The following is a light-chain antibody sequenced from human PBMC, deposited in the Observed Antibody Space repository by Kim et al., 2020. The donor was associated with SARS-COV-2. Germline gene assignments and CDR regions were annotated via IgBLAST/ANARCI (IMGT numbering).Light chain of an antibody. CDR1: QGISNY. Sequence: ESVGDTGTITCRASQGISNYLAWYQQKPGKVPTLLIYAASTLQSGVPSRFSGSGSGTDFTLTISSLQPGDVATYYCQKSDSAPWTFGQGTKVDIK. CDR2: AAS. V-gene: IGKV1-27*01. CDR3: QKSDSAPWT. J-gene: IGKJ1*01.